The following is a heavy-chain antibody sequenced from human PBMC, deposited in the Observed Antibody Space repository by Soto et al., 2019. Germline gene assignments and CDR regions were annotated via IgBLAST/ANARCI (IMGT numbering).Heavy chain of an antibody. CDR3: AREKSDSGYDNYFGP. J-gene: IGHJ5*02. V-gene: IGHV4-31*03. Sequence: SETLSLTCTVSGGSISSGGYYWNWIRQHPGKGLEWIGYIYYSGSTYYNPSLKSRVTISIDTSKNQFSLKLSSVTVADTAAYYCAREKSDSGYDNYFGPWGQGTLVTVS. CDR1: GGSISSGGYY. CDR2: IYYSGST. D-gene: IGHD5-12*01.